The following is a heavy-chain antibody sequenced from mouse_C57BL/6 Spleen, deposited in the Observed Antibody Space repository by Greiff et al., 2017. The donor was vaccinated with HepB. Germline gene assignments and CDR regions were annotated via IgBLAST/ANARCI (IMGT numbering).Heavy chain of an antibody. Sequence: DVKLQESGPGLAKPSQTLSLTCSVTGYSITSDYWNWIRKFPGNKLEYMGYISYSGSTYYNPSLKSRISITRDTSKNQYYLQLNSVTTEDTATYYCARRRGYYSKGDWYFDVWGTGTTVTVSS. CDR1: GYSITSDY. D-gene: IGHD2-5*01. J-gene: IGHJ1*03. CDR2: ISYSGST. CDR3: ARRRGYYSKGDWYFDV. V-gene: IGHV3-8*01.